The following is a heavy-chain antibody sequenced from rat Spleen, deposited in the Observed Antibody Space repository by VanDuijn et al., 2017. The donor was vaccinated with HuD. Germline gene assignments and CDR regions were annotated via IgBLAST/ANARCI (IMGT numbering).Heavy chain of an antibody. D-gene: IGHD1-6*01. J-gene: IGHJ2*01. V-gene: IGHV5S13*01. CDR3: ARQELRIIPTLDY. CDR1: GFTFSNYG. CDR2: ISTGGGVT. Sequence: EVQLVESGGGLVQPGRSLKLSCAASGFTFSNYGMHWIRQAPTKGLEWVASISTGGGVTHYRDSVRGRFTISRDNAKNTQYLQMDSLRSEDTATYYCARQELRIIPTLDYWGQGVMVTVSS.